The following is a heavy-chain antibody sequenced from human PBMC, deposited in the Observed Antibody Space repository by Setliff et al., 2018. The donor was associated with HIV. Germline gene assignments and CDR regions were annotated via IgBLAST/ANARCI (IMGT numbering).Heavy chain of an antibody. CDR2: IHTTGSP. V-gene: IGHV4-4*08. Sequence: PSETLSLTCTISGVYISNYHWGWIRQPPGRGLEWIGSIHTTGSPKNNPSLQSRVSISIDMAKSLFSLELSSVTAADTGVYYCARRGRDGVLIVFATGFDPWGQGTLVTVSS. D-gene: IGHD2-8*01. CDR3: ARRGRDGVLIVFATGFDP. J-gene: IGHJ5*02. CDR1: GVYISNYH.